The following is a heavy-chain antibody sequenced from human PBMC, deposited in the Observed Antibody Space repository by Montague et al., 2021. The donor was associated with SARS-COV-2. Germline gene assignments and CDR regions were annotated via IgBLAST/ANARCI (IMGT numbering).Heavy chain of an antibody. CDR3: ARQSDSLGGIARDWALDH. CDR2: ISYSWST. J-gene: IGHJ4*01. V-gene: IGHV4-39*01. CDR1: GGSISSNIFY. D-gene: IGHD2-21*02. Sequence: SETLSLTCTVSGGSISSNIFYWGWVRQPPGKGLEWIGNISYSWSTYYNPSLKSRVTVSVDTSKNQFSLGLSSLTAADTAVYYCARQSDSLGGIARDWALDHWGHGTLVTVSS.